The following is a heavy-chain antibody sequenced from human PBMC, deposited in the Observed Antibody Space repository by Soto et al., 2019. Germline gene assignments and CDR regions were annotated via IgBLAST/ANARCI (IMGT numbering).Heavy chain of an antibody. CDR3: AKYNWNYDTPEGSFDY. CDR1: GGSISSGDYY. CDR2: IYYSGST. J-gene: IGHJ4*02. Sequence: NPSETLSLTCTVSGGSISSGDYYWSWIRQPPGKGLEWIGYIYYSGSTYYNPSLKSRVTISVDTSKNQFSLKLSSVTAADTAVYYCAKYNWNYDTPEGSFDYWGQGTLVTVSS. V-gene: IGHV4-30-4*01. D-gene: IGHD1-7*01.